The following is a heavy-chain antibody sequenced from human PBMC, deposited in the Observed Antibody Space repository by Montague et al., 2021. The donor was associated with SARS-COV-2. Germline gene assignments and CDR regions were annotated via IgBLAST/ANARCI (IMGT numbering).Heavy chain of an antibody. J-gene: IGHJ1*01. V-gene: IGHV3-74*01. Sequence: SLRLSFAASGFTFSTHWMHWVRQDPGKGLMWVSRISTEGSATDYADSVKGRFTISRDNAKNTLYLQMNSLRVEDTGVYYCAKARGSGSYYLGQWGQGTLVTVSS. CDR3: AKARGSGSYYLGQ. D-gene: IGHD3-10*01. CDR1: GFTFSTHW. CDR2: ISTEGSAT.